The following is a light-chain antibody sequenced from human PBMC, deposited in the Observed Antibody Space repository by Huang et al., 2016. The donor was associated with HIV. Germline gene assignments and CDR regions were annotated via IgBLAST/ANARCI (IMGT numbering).Light chain of an antibody. J-gene: IGKJ4*01. V-gene: IGKV3-20*01. CDR1: QSLRNNNY. Sequence: DIVLTQSPGTLSLSPGERATLSCRASQSLRNNNYLAWYQHKPGQAPRLLIYDASKRPTGIPDRVSGSGSGTDFTLTISGLDPGDFAVYYCHQYGVSPLTFGGGTKVEIK. CDR3: HQYGVSPLT. CDR2: DAS.